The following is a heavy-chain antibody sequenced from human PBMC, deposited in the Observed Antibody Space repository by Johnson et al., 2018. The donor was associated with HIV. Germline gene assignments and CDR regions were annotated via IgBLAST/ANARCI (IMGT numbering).Heavy chain of an antibody. CDR3: ARLIVGAPGAFDI. J-gene: IGHJ3*02. CDR2: IRYDGSNK. CDR1: GFTFSSYG. Sequence: QVQLVESGGGVVQPGGSLRLSCAASGFTFSSYGMHWVRQAPGKGLEWVAFIRYDGSNKYYADSVKGRFTISRDNAKNSLYLQMNSLRAEYTAVDYCARLIVGAPGAFDIWGQGTMVTVSS. V-gene: IGHV3-30*02. D-gene: IGHD1-26*01.